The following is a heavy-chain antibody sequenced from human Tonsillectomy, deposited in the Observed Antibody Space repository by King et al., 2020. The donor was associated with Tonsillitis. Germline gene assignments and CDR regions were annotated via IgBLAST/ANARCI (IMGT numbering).Heavy chain of an antibody. J-gene: IGHJ4*02. V-gene: IGHV1-2*02. CDR2: INPNSGGT. CDR1: GYTFTGYY. D-gene: IGHD3-22*01. CDR3: ARAYYRDSSGYYPDD. Sequence: VQLVQSGAEVKKPGASVKVSCKASGYTFTGYYMYWVRQAPGQGLEWMGWINPNSGGTNYAQKFQGRVTMTRDTTISTAYMELSRLRSDDTAVYYCARAYYRDSSGYYPDDWGQGTLVTVSS.